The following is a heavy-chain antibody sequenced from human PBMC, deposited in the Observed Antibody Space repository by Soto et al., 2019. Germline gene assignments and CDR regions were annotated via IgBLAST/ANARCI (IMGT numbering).Heavy chain of an antibody. CDR2: TYYKSKWNN. CDR1: GDSVSSDTSA. V-gene: IGHV6-1*01. J-gene: IGHJ6*02. Sequence: SQTLSLTCAISGDSVSSDTSAWIWIRQSPSRGLEWLGRTYYKSKWNNDYALSVKSRITISPDTSQNQFSLDLDSVTPEDTAVYYCVGVTFFRGMAVWGQGTRVTVSS. CDR3: VGVTFFRGMAV. D-gene: IGHD3-10*01.